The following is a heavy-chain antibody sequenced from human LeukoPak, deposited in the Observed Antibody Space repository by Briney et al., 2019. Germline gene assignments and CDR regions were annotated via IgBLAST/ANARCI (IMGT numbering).Heavy chain of an antibody. V-gene: IGHV1-2*02. CDR1: GYTFTGYY. J-gene: IGHJ5*02. Sequence: ASAKVSCKASGYTFTGYYMHWVRQAPGQGLEWMGWINPNSGGTNYAQKFQGRVTMTRDTSISTAYMELSRLRSDDTAVYYCARVSAYMVRGVTNLFDPWGQGTLVTVSS. D-gene: IGHD3-10*01. CDR3: ARVSAYMVRGVTNLFDP. CDR2: INPNSGGT.